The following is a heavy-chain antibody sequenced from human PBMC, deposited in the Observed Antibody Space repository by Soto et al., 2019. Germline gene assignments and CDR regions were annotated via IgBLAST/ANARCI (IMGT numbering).Heavy chain of an antibody. J-gene: IGHJ6*02. CDR2: INPNSGGT. CDR3: ARDKEWLATQGVYYYYGMDV. D-gene: IGHD6-19*01. V-gene: IGHV1-2*02. Sequence: ASVKVSCKXSGYTFTGYYMHWVRQAPGQGLEWMGWINPNSGGTNYAQKFQGRVTMTRDTSISTAYMELSRLRSDDTAVYYCARDKEWLATQGVYYYYGMDVWGQGTTVTVSS. CDR1: GYTFTGYY.